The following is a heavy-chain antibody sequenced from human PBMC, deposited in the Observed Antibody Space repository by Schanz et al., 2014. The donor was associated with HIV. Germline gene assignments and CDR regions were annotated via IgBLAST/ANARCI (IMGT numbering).Heavy chain of an antibody. CDR1: GFTFDNYG. V-gene: IGHV3-30*18. CDR3: AKGLTIWLQPPFDY. D-gene: IGHD5-12*01. J-gene: IGHJ4*02. Sequence: QVQLVESGGGVVQPGRSLRLSCEASGFTFDNYGMHWVRQAPGKGLEWVAVISYDGRNKHFADSVKGRFTMSRDNSKNTLYLQMNSLRAEDTAVYYCAKGLTIWLQPPFDYWGQGTLVTVSS. CDR2: ISYDGRNK.